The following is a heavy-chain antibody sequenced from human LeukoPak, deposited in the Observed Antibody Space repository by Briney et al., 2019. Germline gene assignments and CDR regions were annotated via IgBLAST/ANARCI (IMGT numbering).Heavy chain of an antibody. CDR2: IYYSGST. V-gene: IGHV4-39*07. D-gene: IGHD3-22*01. J-gene: IGHJ2*01. CDR3: ARFALGWGSYSSGYYYVGYFDL. CDR1: GGSISSSSYY. Sequence: SETLSLTCTVSGGSISSSSYYWGWIRQPPGKGLEWIGSIYYSGSTYYNPSLKSRVTISVDTSKNQFSLKLSSVTAADTAVYYCARFALGWGSYSSGYYYVGYFDLWGRGTLVTVSS.